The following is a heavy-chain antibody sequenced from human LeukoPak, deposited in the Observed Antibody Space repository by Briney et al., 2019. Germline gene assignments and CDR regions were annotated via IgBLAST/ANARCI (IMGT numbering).Heavy chain of an antibody. V-gene: IGHV1-2*02. CDR2: INPNSGGT. CDR1: GYTFTSYD. D-gene: IGHD3-22*01. CDR3: ARGGGDYYDSSGYY. J-gene: IGHJ4*02. Sequence: GASVKVSCKASGYTFTSYDINWVRQAPGQGLEWMGWINPNSGGTNYAQKFQGRVTMTRDTSISTAYMELSRLRSDDTAVYYCARGGGDYYDSSGYYWGQGTLVAVSS.